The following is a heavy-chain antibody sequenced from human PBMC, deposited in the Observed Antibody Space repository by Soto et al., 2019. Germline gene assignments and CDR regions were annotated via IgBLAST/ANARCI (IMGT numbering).Heavy chain of an antibody. CDR3: AKDSRIIRYFDWPRFDY. CDR2: ISYDGSNK. CDR1: GFTFSSYG. V-gene: IGHV3-30*18. D-gene: IGHD3-9*01. Sequence: PGGSLRLSCAASGFTFSSYGMHWVRQAPGKRLEWVAVISYDGSNKYYADYAKGRFTISRDNSKNTLYLQMNGLRAEDTAVYYCAKDSRIIRYFDWPRFDYWGQGTLVTVSS. J-gene: IGHJ4*02.